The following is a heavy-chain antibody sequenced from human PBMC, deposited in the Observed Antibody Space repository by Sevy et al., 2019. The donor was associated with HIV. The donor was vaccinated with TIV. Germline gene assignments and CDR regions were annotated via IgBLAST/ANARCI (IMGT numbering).Heavy chain of an antibody. CDR1: GFTVSSNY. CDR2: IYSGGST. CDR3: ARWIQLWLGGWAFDI. Sequence: GGSLRLSCAASGFTVSSNYMSWVRQAPGKGLEWVSVIYSGGSTYYADSVKGRFTISRDNSKNTLYLQMNSLRAEDTAVYYCARWIQLWLGGWAFDIWGQGTMVTVSS. D-gene: IGHD5-18*01. V-gene: IGHV3-53*01. J-gene: IGHJ3*02.